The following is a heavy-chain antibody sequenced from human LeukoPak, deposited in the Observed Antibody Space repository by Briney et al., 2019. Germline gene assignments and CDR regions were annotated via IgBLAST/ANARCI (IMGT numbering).Heavy chain of an antibody. J-gene: IGHJ4*02. D-gene: IGHD2-2*01. CDR3: AREAIVVATYGY. CDR2: INPNSGGT. CDR1: GYTFTGYY. Sequence: RASVKVSCKASGYTFTGYYMHWVRQAPGQGLEWMGWINPNSGGTNYAQKFQGRVTMTRDTSISTAYMELSRLRSDDTAVYYCAREAIVVATYGYWGQGTLVTVSS. V-gene: IGHV1-2*02.